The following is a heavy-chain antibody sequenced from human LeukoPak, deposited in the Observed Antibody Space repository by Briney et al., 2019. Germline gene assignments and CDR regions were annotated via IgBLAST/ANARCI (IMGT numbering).Heavy chain of an antibody. J-gene: IGHJ4*02. CDR2: INAGNGNT. CDR1: GYTFTSYA. D-gene: IGHD6-19*01. CDR3: ARDLIAVAATGFDY. V-gene: IGHV1-3*01. Sequence: ASVKVSCKASGYTFTSYAMHWVRQAPGQRLEWMGWINAGNGNTKYSQKFQGRVTITRDTSASTAYMELSSLRSEDTAVYYCARDLIAVAATGFDYWGQGMLVTVSS.